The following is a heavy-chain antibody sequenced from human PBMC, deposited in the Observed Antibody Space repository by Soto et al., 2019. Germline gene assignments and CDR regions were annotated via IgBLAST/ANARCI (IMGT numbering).Heavy chain of an antibody. J-gene: IGHJ4*02. CDR2: ISGSGGST. Sequence: SLRLSCAASGFTFSSYAMSWVRQAPGKGLEWVSAISGSGGSTYYADSVKGRFTISRDNSKNTLYLQMNSLRAEDTAVYYCAKRIAAAGHFYYWGQGTLVPVPQ. D-gene: IGHD6-13*01. CDR3: AKRIAAAGHFYY. V-gene: IGHV3-23*01. CDR1: GFTFSSYA.